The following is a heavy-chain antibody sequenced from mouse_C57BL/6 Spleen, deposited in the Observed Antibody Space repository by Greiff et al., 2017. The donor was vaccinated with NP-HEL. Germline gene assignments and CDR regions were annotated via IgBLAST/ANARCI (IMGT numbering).Heavy chain of an antibody. J-gene: IGHJ1*03. CDR2: IYPGDGDT. Sequence: QVQLKQSGPELVKPGASVKISCKASGYAFSSSWMNWVKQRPGKGLEWIGRIYPGDGDTNYNGKFKGKATLTADKSSSTAYMQLSSLTSEDSAVYFCASDIYYGNSYWYFDVWGTGTTVTVSS. CDR3: ASDIYYGNSYWYFDV. CDR1: GYAFSSSW. D-gene: IGHD2-1*01. V-gene: IGHV1-82*01.